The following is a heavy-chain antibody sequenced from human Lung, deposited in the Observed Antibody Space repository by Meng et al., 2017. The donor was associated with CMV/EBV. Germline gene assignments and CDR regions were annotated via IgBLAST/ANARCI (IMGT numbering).Heavy chain of an antibody. J-gene: IGHJ4*02. CDR3: ARDPAASIFGVVTNEGYFDY. D-gene: IGHD3-3*01. CDR2: IYYSGST. Sequence: LXCAASGFXVSSNYMSWVRQPPGKGLEWIGYIYYSGSTNYNPSLKSRVTISVDTSKNQFSLKLSSVTAADTAVYYCARDPAASIFGVVTNEGYFDYWXQGTXVTVSS. CDR1: GFXVSSNY. V-gene: IGHV4-59*02.